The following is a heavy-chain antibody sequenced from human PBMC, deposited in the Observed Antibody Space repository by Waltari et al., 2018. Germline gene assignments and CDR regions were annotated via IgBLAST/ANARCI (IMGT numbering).Heavy chain of an antibody. V-gene: IGHV3-74*01. CDR2: INSDGSST. CDR1: AVSCSRSW. Sequence: EVQPVESGGGLVQPGGSLSRSCEASAVSCSRSWLHWVRQAPGKGLVWVSRINSDGSSTSYADSVKGRFTISRDNAKNTLYLQMNSLRAEDTAVYYCARAAYYYMDVWGKGTTVTVSS. J-gene: IGHJ6*03. CDR3: ARAAYYYMDV.